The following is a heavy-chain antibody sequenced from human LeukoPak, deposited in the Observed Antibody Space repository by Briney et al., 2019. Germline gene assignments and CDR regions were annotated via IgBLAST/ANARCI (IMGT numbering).Heavy chain of an antibody. V-gene: IGHV4-34*01. CDR2: IDHSGAT. D-gene: IGHD3-10*01. Sequence: PSETLSLTCAVFGGSFSGYYWTWIRQPPGKGLEWIGEIDHSGATFYNPSLTSRVTISLDTSKNHFSLKLTSVTAADTAVYYCARVTEPFFGSGEVEENWFDPWGQGTLVTVSS. CDR3: ARVTEPFFGSGEVEENWFDP. J-gene: IGHJ5*02. CDR1: GGSFSGYY.